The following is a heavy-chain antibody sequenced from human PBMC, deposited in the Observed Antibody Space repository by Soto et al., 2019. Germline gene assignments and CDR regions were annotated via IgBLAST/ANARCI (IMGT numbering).Heavy chain of an antibody. Sequence: GGSLRLSCAASRFTFSTYEMNWVRQAPGKGLEWVSYISSSGNTVYYADSVKGRFTISRDNTRNSLYLQMNSLRDEDTALYYCVRYCSTTLCNGVATRTFDYWGQGTLVTVSS. CDR2: ISSSGNTV. D-gene: IGHD2-2*01. V-gene: IGHV3-48*03. CDR3: VRYCSTTLCNGVATRTFDY. J-gene: IGHJ4*02. CDR1: RFTFSTYE.